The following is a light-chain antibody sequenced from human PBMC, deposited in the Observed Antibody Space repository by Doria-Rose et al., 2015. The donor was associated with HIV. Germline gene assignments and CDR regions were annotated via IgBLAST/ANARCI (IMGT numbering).Light chain of an antibody. CDR2: DGS. CDR1: QSFSSTY. CDR3: HQYGTSWT. V-gene: IGKV3-20*01. Sequence: TQSPGTLSLSPGERATLSCRASQSFSSTYLAWYQQKPGQAPSLLIYDGSTRATGIPDRFSASGSGTDFTRTIIRLEPEDFALYYWHQYGTSWTFGQGTKVEI. J-gene: IGKJ1*01.